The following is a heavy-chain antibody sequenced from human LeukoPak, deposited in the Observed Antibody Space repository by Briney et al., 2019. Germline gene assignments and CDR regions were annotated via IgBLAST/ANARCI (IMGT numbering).Heavy chain of an antibody. Sequence: SGGSLRLSCAASGFTISDYYMTWIRQAPGKGLEWVSYISSSGSTIYYADSVKGRFTISRDNAKNSLYLQMNSLRAEDTAVYYCAREAVVTPGNDYWGQGTLVTVSS. CDR1: GFTISDYY. J-gene: IGHJ4*02. V-gene: IGHV3-11*01. CDR3: AREAVVTPGNDY. CDR2: ISSSGSTI. D-gene: IGHD4-23*01.